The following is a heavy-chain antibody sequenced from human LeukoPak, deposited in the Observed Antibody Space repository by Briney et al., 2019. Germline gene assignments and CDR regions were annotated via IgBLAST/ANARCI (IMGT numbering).Heavy chain of an antibody. Sequence: PGGSLRLSCLASGWTFSRYAMSWIRQAPGQGLEWVSGITISGRTAYYADSVKGRFTISRDNFKNTLYLQMNSLRAEESAVYYCVNRCCDSYVLHYYGDYWGQGTLVTVSS. CDR3: VNRCCDSYVLHYYGDY. D-gene: IGHD2-21*01. CDR1: GWTFSRYA. J-gene: IGHJ4*02. CDR2: ITISGRTA. V-gene: IGHV3-23*01.